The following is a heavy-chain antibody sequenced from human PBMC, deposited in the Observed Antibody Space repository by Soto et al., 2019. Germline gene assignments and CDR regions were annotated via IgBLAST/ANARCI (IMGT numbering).Heavy chain of an antibody. D-gene: IGHD3-10*01. CDR2: RIPIIATP. J-gene: IGHJ4*01. CDR1: GGTLRHPV. V-gene: IGHV1-69*13. Sequence: LVKVSCKASGGTLRHPVSNWVRQAPGQCFEWMGGRIPIIATPKYAQKSQGRGTSTADACRNSVYLEVSSLRSEDTAVYYSARDVEFRDGNLPHFNYWVRGTLVTVSS. CDR3: ARDVEFRDGNLPHFNY.